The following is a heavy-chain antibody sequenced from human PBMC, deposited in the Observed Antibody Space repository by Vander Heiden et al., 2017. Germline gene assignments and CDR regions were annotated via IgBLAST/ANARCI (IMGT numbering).Heavy chain of an antibody. V-gene: IGHV3-7*01. CDR3: ARSGASTFDY. D-gene: IGHD3-10*01. CDR1: GFIFSTEW. Sequence: EVQLVESGGGLVQPGGSLRLSCEASGFIFSTEWMTWVRKAPGKGLEWVASIKQDGSYTFYVDSVKGRFIISRDNAKNSLYLQMNSLRAEDTAVFYCARSGASTFDYWGQGSPVTVSS. J-gene: IGHJ4*02. CDR2: IKQDGSYT.